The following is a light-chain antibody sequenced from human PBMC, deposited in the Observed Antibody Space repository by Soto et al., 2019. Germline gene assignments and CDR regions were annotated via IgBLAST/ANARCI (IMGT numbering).Light chain of an antibody. V-gene: IGLV2-8*01. J-gene: IGLJ2*01. CDR2: EVS. Sequence: QSALTQPPSASGSPGQSVTISCTGTSSDVGGYNYVSWYQQHPGKAPKLMIYEVSKRPSGVAYRFSGSKSGNTASLTVSGGQADEEADDYCSSYAGSNNLVVFGGGTKLTVL. CDR1: SSDVGGYNY. CDR3: SSYAGSNNLVV.